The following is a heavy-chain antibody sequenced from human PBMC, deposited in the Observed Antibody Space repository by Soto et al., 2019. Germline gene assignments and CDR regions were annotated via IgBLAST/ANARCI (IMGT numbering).Heavy chain of an antibody. CDR3: ARVRARQLVPVDYYYCGMDV. CDR1: GFTFSSYA. Sequence: QVQLVESGGGVVQPGRSLRLSCAASGFTFSSYAMHWVRQAPGKGLEWVAVISYDGSNKYYADSVKGRFTISRDNSKNTLYLKMNSLRAEDTAVDYCARVRARQLVPVDYYYCGMDVWGQGTTGTVSS. CDR2: ISYDGSNK. D-gene: IGHD6-13*01. V-gene: IGHV3-30-3*01. J-gene: IGHJ6*02.